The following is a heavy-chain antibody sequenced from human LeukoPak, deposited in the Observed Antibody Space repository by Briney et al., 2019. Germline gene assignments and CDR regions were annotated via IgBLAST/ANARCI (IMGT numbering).Heavy chain of an antibody. D-gene: IGHD5-18*01. Sequence: GGSLRLSCAASGFTFSSYAMHWVRQAPGKGLEWVAVISYDGSNKYYADSVKGRFTISRDNSKNTLYLQMNSLRAEDTAVYYCASFVAGHTYYFNYWGQGTLVTVSS. J-gene: IGHJ4*02. CDR2: ISYDGSNK. CDR3: ASFVAGHTYYFNY. V-gene: IGHV3-30-3*01. CDR1: GFTFSSYA.